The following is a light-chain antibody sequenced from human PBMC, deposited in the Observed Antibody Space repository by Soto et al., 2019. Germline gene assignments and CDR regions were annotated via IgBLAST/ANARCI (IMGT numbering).Light chain of an antibody. Sequence: DIVMTQSPDSLAVSLGETATINCKSNQSVLYTYTNKNFLAWYQQRPGQPPKLLIYWASIRGSGVPDRLSGSGFGTDFTLTISSLQTEDVAVYYCQQYFSYPLTFGGGTKV. CDR2: WAS. J-gene: IGKJ4*01. V-gene: IGKV4-1*01. CDR3: QQYFSYPLT. CDR1: QSVLYTYTNKNF.